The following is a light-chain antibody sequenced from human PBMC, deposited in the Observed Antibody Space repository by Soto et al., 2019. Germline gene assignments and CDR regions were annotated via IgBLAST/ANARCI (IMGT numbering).Light chain of an antibody. CDR1: QSVSSN. V-gene: IGKV3-15*01. CDR3: QQYNNWLPGT. CDR2: GAS. J-gene: IGKJ2*02. Sequence: EIVMTQSPATRSVSPEERATLSCRASQSVSSNLAWYQQKPGQAPRLLIYGASTRATGIPARFSGSGSGTEFTLTISSLQSEDFAVYYCQQYNNWLPGTFGQGTKLEIK.